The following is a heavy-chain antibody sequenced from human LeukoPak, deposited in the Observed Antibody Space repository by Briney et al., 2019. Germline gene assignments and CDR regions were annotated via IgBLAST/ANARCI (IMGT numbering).Heavy chain of an antibody. V-gene: IGHV4-39*01. J-gene: IGHJ4*02. CDR1: GDSISNSNLY. CDR2: IYYSGNT. CDR3: PRQTASGLCILP. D-gene: IGHD2-8*01. Sequence: PSETLSLTCIVSGDSISNSNLYWGWIRQPPGKGLEWIGSIYYSGNTYYNASLKSRVSISVDTSKNQFSLRLTSVTAADTAVYYCPRQTASGLCILPGGQGKLVTVSS.